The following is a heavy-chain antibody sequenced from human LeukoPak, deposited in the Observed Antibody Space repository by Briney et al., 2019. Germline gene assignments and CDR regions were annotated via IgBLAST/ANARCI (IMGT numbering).Heavy chain of an antibody. CDR3: ARGLGLGARTFFDY. CDR2: INPNSGGT. CDR1: GYTFTGYY. J-gene: IGHJ4*02. Sequence: ASVKVSCKASGYTFTGYYMHWVRQAPGQGLEWMGWINPNSGGTNYAQKFQGRVTITRNTSISTAYMELSSLRSEDTAVYYCARGLGLGARTFFDYWGQGTLVTVSS. D-gene: IGHD1-26*01. V-gene: IGHV1-2*02.